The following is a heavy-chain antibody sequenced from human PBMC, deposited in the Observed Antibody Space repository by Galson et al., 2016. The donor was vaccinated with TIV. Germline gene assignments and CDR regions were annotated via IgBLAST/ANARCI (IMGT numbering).Heavy chain of an antibody. J-gene: IGHJ4*02. Sequence: SLRLSCAASGFTFSSYSIHWVRQAPGKGLEWVAVISSDGNNEYYAGSVKGRFTISRDNSENTLYLRLNNLGPEDTAVYYCVREGQDGYNPYFDYWGQGTLVTVSS. D-gene: IGHD5-24*01. CDR2: ISSDGNNE. V-gene: IGHV3-30*04. CDR1: GFTFSSYS. CDR3: VREGQDGYNPYFDY.